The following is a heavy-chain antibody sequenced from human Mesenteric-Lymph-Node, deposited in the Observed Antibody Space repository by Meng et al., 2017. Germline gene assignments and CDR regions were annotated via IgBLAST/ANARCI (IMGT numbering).Heavy chain of an antibody. CDR1: GFTFGSYS. CDR2: TSYDEGTK. D-gene: IGHD1-14*01. J-gene: IGHJ5*02. V-gene: IGHV3-30*04. CDR3: AREPDHRSWLDT. Sequence: QVQVVESGGGVSQPGRSLRLSCEAAGFTFGSYSMHWVRQAPGKGLDWVAVTSYDEGTKYYADSVRGRFTISRDNSKNTLYLQMNSLRAEDTAVYYCAREPDHRSWLDTWGQGTLVTVSS.